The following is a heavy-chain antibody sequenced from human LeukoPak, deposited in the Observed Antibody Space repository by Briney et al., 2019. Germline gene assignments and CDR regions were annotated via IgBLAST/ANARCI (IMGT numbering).Heavy chain of an antibody. CDR2: IYHSGST. CDR3: ARVHCSGGSCYSGIAVAGTPNWFDP. CDR1: GYSISSGYY. J-gene: IGHJ5*02. D-gene: IGHD2-15*01. V-gene: IGHV4-38-2*02. Sequence: SETLSLTCTVSGYSISSGYYWGWIRQPPGKGLEWIGSIYHSGSTHYNASLKSRVTISVDTSKNQFSLKLSSVTAADTAVYYCARVHCSGGSCYSGIAVAGTPNWFDPWGQGTLVTVSS.